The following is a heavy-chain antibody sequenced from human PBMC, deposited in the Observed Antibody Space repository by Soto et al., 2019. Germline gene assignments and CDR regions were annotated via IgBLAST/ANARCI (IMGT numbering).Heavy chain of an antibody. Sequence: APVKVSCKASGYTLTSYGISWVRQAPGQGLEWMGWISAYNGNTNYAQKLQGRVTMTTDTSTSTAYMELRSLRSDDTAVYYCARHKEGRCFWYPPYYYYYMDVCGKGSTVAFS. CDR3: ARHKEGRCFWYPPYYYYYMDV. CDR1: GYTLTSYG. V-gene: IGHV1-18*01. CDR2: ISAYNGNT. D-gene: IGHD2-15*01. J-gene: IGHJ6*03.